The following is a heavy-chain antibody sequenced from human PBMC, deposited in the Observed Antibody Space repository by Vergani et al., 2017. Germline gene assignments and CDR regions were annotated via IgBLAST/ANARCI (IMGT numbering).Heavy chain of an antibody. D-gene: IGHD2-2*01. J-gene: IGHJ4*02. CDR2: IWYDGSNK. V-gene: IGHV3-33*01. CDR1: GFTFSSYG. Sequence: QVQLVESGGGVVQPGRSLRLSCAASGFTFSSYGMHWVRQAQGKGLEWVAVIWYDGSNKYYADSVKGRFTISRDNSKNTLYLQMNSLRAEDTAVYYCARAPPYAPADYWGQGTLVTVS. CDR3: ARAPPYAPADY.